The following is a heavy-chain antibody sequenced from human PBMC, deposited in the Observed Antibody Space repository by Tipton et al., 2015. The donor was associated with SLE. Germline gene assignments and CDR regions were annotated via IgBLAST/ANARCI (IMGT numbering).Heavy chain of an antibody. Sequence: TLSLTCTVSGGSISSGSYYWSWIRQPAGKGLEWIGRIYTSGSTNYNPSLKSRDTISVDTSKNQFSLRLSSVTTADTAVYYCAGGRIGSGYFEFWSQGTLVTVSS. CDR3: AGGRIGSGYFEF. J-gene: IGHJ4*02. CDR1: GGSISSGSYY. D-gene: IGHD5-12*01. CDR2: IYTSGST. V-gene: IGHV4-61*02.